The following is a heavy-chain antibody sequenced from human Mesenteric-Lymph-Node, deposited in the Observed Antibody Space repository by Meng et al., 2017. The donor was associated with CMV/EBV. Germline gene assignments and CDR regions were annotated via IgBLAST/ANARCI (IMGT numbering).Heavy chain of an antibody. V-gene: IGHV3-48*04. J-gene: IGHJ4*02. Sequence: GGSLRLSCAASGFTFSSYWMSWVRQAPGKGLEWVSYISSSGSSIYYPDSVKGRFTISRDNAKNTLYLQMNSLRAEDTAVYYCARVGRGRKAYYFDYWGQGTLVTVSS. D-gene: IGHD1-14*01. CDR3: ARVGRGRKAYYFDY. CDR1: GFTFSSYW. CDR2: ISSSGSSI.